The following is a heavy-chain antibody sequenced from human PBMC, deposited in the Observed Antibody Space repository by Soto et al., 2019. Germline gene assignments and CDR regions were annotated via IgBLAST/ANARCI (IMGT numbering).Heavy chain of an antibody. V-gene: IGHV1-46*03. D-gene: IGHD2-15*01. CDR2: INPSGGST. CDR1: GYTFTSYY. CDR3: ARDIWPIVVVVAATGDAFDI. Sequence: ASVKVSCKASGYTFTSYYMHWVRQAPGQGLEWMGIINPSGGSTSYAQKFQGRVTMTRGTSTSTVYMELSSLRSEDTAVYYCARDIWPIVVVVAATGDAFDIWGQGTMVTVSS. J-gene: IGHJ3*02.